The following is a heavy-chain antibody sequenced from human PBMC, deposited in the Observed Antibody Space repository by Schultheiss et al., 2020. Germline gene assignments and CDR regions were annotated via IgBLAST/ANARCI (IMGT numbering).Heavy chain of an antibody. CDR3: AKDLVVGATPTRDYYYYGMDV. CDR2: ISYDGSNK. CDR1: GFTFSSYA. D-gene: IGHD1-26*01. V-gene: IGHV3-30-3*01. J-gene: IGHJ6*04. Sequence: GGSLRLSCAASGFTFSSYAMHWVRQAPGKGLEWVAVISYDGSNKYYADSVKGRFTISRDNSKNTLYLQMNSLRAGDTAVYYCAKDLVVGATPTRDYYYYGMDVWGKGNT.